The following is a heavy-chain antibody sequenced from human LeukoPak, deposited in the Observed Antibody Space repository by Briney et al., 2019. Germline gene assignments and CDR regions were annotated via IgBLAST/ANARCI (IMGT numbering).Heavy chain of an antibody. J-gene: IGHJ4*02. D-gene: IGHD3-9*01. CDR2: IKSKTDGGTT. V-gene: IGHV3-15*01. Sequence: GGSLRLSCGASGFTLSNAWMSWVRQAPGKGLEWVGRIKSKTDGGTTDYAAPVKGRFTISRDDSKNTLYLQMNSLKTEDTAVYYCTTLYYDILTGYGGDYWGQGTLVTVSS. CDR3: TTLYYDILTGYGGDY. CDR1: GFTLSNAW.